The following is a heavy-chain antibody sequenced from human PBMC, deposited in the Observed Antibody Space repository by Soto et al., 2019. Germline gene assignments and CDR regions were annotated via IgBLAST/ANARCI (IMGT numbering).Heavy chain of an antibody. CDR2: IKTDGSEK. D-gene: IGHD3-10*01. V-gene: IGHV3-7*05. Sequence: EVQLVESGGGLVQPGGSLRLSCAASGFTFSDNWMSWVRQAPGKGLECVANIKTDGSEKYYVDPVKGRFTISRDNAKNSLDLQTNSLRGEDTAVYYCATSMGRGGNDYWGQGTLVAVSS. CDR1: GFTFSDNW. J-gene: IGHJ4*02. CDR3: ATSMGRGGNDY.